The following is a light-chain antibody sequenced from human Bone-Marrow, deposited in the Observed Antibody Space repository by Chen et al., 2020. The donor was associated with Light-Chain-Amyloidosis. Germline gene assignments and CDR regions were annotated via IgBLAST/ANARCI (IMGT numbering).Light chain of an antibody. V-gene: IGLV2-14*01. Sequence: QSALTQPASVSGSPGQSITIPCTGTSSDVGGYNYVSWYPQHPGKAPKLMIYEVTNRPSGISIRFSGSKSGNTASLTISGLQAEDEADYYCSSFTITNTWIFGGGTKLTVL. CDR1: SSDVGGYNY. CDR2: EVT. CDR3: SSFTITNTWI. J-gene: IGLJ2*01.